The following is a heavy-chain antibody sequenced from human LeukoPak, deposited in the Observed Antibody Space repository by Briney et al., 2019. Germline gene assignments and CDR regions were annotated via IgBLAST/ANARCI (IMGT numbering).Heavy chain of an antibody. CDR2: IHPTGNT. J-gene: IGHJ3*02. V-gene: IGHV4-61*02. CDR3: ASHYSRSGIDAFDI. CDR1: GGSTNNESYY. Sequence: PSQTLSLTRTASGGSTNNESYYWSWIRQPAGKGLEWIGRIHPTGNTMCNPSLESRVAISIDTSKNQFSLKLSSVTAADTAVYYCASHYSRSGIDAFDIWGQGTVVTVSS. D-gene: IGHD6-6*01.